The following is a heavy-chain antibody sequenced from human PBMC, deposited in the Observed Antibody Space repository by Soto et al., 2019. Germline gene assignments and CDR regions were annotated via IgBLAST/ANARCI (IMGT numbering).Heavy chain of an antibody. J-gene: IGHJ4*02. Sequence: EVQLVESGGGVVRPGGSLRLSCAASGFIFDDYGMNWVRQPPDKGLEWVSFINWSGVYKRYGDSVKGRVTVSRDNAKNSLLLQMNSLRAEDTAVYYCERNRRGGGYFFDSWGQGTLVTVSS. CDR3: ERNRRGGGYFFDS. CDR1: GFIFDDYG. CDR2: INWSGVYK. V-gene: IGHV3-20*04.